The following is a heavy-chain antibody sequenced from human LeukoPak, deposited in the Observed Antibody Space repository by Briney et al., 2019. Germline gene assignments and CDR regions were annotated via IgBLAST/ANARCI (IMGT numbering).Heavy chain of an antibody. CDR2: ISSSSSYI. V-gene: IGHV3-21*01. D-gene: IGHD6-6*01. J-gene: IGHJ5*02. CDR1: GFTFSSYS. Sequence: GGSLRLSCAASGFTFSSYSMNWVRQAPGKGLEWVSSISSSSSYIYYADSVKGRFTISRDNAKNSLYLQMNSLRAEDTAVYYCGGSSSEADWFDPWGQGTLVTVSS. CDR3: GGSSSEADWFDP.